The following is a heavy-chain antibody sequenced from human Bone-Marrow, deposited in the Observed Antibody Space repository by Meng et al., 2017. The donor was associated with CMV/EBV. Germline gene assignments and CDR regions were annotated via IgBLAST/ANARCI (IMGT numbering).Heavy chain of an antibody. Sequence: GSLRLSCTVSGGSISSYYWSWIRQPPGKGLEWIGYIYYSGSTNYNPSLKSRVTISVDTSKNQFSLKLSSVTAADTAVYYCARGPRIDNVTPPPLYYYYGMDVWGQGTTVTVSS. V-gene: IGHV4-59*01. J-gene: IGHJ6*02. D-gene: IGHD1-26*01. CDR1: GGSISSYY. CDR3: ARGPRIDNVTPPPLYYYYGMDV. CDR2: IYYSGST.